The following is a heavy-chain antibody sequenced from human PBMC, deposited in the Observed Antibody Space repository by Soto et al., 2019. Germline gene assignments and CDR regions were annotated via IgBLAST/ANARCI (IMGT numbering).Heavy chain of an antibody. V-gene: IGHV4-39*01. J-gene: IGHJ5*02. CDR3: ARLSTMIVEA. Sequence: SETLSLTCTVSGRSIGSSSSYWGWIRQPPGKGLEWIGSIYYSGSTYYNPSLKSRVTISVDTSKNQFSLKLSSVTAADTAVYYCARLSTMIVEAWGQGTLVTVSS. D-gene: IGHD3-22*01. CDR1: GRSIGSSSSY. CDR2: IYYSGST.